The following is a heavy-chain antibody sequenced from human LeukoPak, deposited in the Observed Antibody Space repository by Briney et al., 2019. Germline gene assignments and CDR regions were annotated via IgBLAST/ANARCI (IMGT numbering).Heavy chain of an antibody. CDR1: GVSFSGYY. V-gene: IGHV4-34*01. D-gene: IGHD2/OR15-2a*01. J-gene: IGHJ4*02. CDR2: INHSGST. CDR3: ARGLYFDLSYYFYY. Sequence: PSETLSLTCGVYGVSFSGYYWRWIRQPPGKGREWIGEINHSGSTNYNPSLKSRVTISVDTSKNQFSLKLSSVTAADTAVYYCARGLYFDLSYYFYYWGQGTLVTVSS.